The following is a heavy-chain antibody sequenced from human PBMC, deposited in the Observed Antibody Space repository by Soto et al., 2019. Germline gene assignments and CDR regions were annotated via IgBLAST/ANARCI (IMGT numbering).Heavy chain of an antibody. D-gene: IGHD4-17*01. J-gene: IGHJ6*02. Sequence: QVQLVESGGGLVKPGGSLRLSCAASGFTFSDYYMSWIRQAPGKGLEWVSYISSSGSTIYYADSVKGRVTISRYNAKNSLYMQMNSMRAEDAAVYYCASPTVTPHYGMDVWGQGTTVTVSS. CDR2: ISSSGSTI. CDR1: GFTFSDYY. V-gene: IGHV3-11*01. CDR3: ASPTVTPHYGMDV.